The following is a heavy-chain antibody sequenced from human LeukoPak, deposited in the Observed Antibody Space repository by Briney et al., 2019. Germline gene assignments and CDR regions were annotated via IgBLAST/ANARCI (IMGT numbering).Heavy chain of an antibody. J-gene: IGHJ4*02. Sequence: GGSLRLSCAASGFTFSSYEMNWVRQAPGKGLEWVSYISSSGSTIYYADSVKGRFTISRDNAKNSLYLQMNSLRPEDTGVYYCARDSYDYGDYGNSFDYWGQGTLVTVSS. CDR2: ISSSGSTI. D-gene: IGHD4-17*01. V-gene: IGHV3-48*03. CDR1: GFTFSSYE. CDR3: ARDSYDYGDYGNSFDY.